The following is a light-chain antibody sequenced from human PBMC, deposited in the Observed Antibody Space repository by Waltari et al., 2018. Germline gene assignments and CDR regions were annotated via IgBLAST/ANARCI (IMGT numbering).Light chain of an antibody. V-gene: IGLV2-14*03. CDR1: GSDIGAFIY. Sequence: QSALTQPASVSGSPRQSITISCPGTGSDIGAFIYVSWYQQHSGKAPRLIIFGVSDRPSGISNRFSGSKSGNTASLTISGLQAEDEADYYCTSFTRAKTWVFGGGTKVTVL. J-gene: IGLJ3*02. CDR3: TSFTRAKTWV. CDR2: GVS.